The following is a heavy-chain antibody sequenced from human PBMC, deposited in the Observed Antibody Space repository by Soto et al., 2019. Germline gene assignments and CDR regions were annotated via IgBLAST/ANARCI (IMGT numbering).Heavy chain of an antibody. CDR3: ASGGFKCSSTSCYHFDY. CDR2: IIPIFGTA. CDR1: GGTFSSYA. D-gene: IGHD2-2*01. Sequence: QVQLVQSGAEVKKPGSSVKVSCKASGGTFSSYAISWVRQAPGQGLEWMGGIIPIFGTANYAQKFQGRVTITADESTSTAYMELSSLRSEDTAVHYCASGGFKCSSTSCYHFDYWGQGTLVTVSS. J-gene: IGHJ4*02. V-gene: IGHV1-69*01.